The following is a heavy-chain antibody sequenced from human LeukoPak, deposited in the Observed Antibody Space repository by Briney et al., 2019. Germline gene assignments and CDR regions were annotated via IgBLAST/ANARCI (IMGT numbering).Heavy chain of an antibody. CDR1: RGSISSSRYY. V-gene: IGHV4-39*01. CDR3: ASLNSSGWSGYYYYMDV. Sequence: PSETLSLTCTVSRGSISSSRYYWGWIRQPPGKGLEWIGSIYYSGSTYYNPSLKSQVTISVDTSKNQFSLKLTSVTAADTAVYYCASLNSSGWSGYYYYMDVWGKGTTVTVSS. CDR2: IYYSGST. D-gene: IGHD6-19*01. J-gene: IGHJ6*03.